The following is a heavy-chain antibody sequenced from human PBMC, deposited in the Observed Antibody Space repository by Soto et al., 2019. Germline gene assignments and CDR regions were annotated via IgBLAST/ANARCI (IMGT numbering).Heavy chain of an antibody. D-gene: IGHD4-17*01. CDR2: IDPHTGIT. CDR1: GYSFISYY. V-gene: IGHV1-46*01. J-gene: IGHJ2*01. CDR3: AWARVAWVTTFECYVDL. Sequence: ASVKVSCKASGYSFISYYLHWVRQAPGQGLEWMGLIDPHTGITNYAQKFQGRITMARDTSTSTVYVELSSLRSEDTAVYYCAWARVAWVTTFECYVDLCGRGTLVTVSS.